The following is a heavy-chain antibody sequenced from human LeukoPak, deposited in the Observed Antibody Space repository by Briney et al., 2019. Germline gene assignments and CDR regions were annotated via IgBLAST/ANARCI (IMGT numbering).Heavy chain of an antibody. D-gene: IGHD2-8*02. CDR2: ISGSGGST. J-gene: IGHJ4*02. CDR1: GFTFSSYA. Sequence: GGSLRLSCAAPGFTFSSYAMSWVRQAPGKGLEWVSAISGSGGSTYYADSVKGRFTISRDNSKNTLYLQMNSLRAEDTAVYYCGVRLVRGYFDYWGQGTLVTVSS. CDR3: GVRLVRGYFDY. V-gene: IGHV3-23*01.